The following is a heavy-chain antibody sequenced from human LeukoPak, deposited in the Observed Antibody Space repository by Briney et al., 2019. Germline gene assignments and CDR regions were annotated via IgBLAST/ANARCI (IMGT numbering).Heavy chain of an antibody. CDR3: TRDSSLPGI. J-gene: IGHJ3*02. V-gene: IGHV3-74*01. CDR1: GFTFSSYW. CDR2: INADGSTT. Sequence: GGSLRPSCVASGFTFSSYWMHWVRQAPGKGLVWVAYINADGSTTTYADSVKGRFTISRDNAENTLYLQMNSLRAEDTAVYYCTRDSSLPGIWGQGTMVTVSS. D-gene: IGHD3-16*02.